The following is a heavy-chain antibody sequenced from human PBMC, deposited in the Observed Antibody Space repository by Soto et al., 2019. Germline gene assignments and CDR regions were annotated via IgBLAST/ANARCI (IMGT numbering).Heavy chain of an antibody. Sequence: QVQLQESGPGLVKPSGTLSLTCAVSGGSISSSNWWSWVRQPPGKGLEWIGEIYHSGSTNYNPSLKSRVTISVDKSKNQFSLKLSSVTAADTAVYYCARQGPRLLRYFDDTYRPYDYWGQGTLVTVSS. CDR3: ARQGPRLLRYFDDTYRPYDY. V-gene: IGHV4-4*02. J-gene: IGHJ4*02. CDR2: IYHSGST. D-gene: IGHD3-9*01. CDR1: GGSISSSNW.